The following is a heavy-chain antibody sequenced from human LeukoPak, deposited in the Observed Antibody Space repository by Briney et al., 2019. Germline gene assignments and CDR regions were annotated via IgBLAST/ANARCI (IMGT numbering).Heavy chain of an antibody. D-gene: IGHD3-22*01. V-gene: IGHV4-30-4*01. CDR3: ARPYYYDSRIDP. Sequence: TSETLSLTCTVSGGSISSGDYYWSWIRQPPGKGLEWIAYMYYSGSTYYNPSLKSRVTMSADTSKNQLSLKLSSVTAADAAVYYCARPYYYDSRIDPWGQGILVTVSS. CDR2: MYYSGST. J-gene: IGHJ5*02. CDR1: GGSISSGDYY.